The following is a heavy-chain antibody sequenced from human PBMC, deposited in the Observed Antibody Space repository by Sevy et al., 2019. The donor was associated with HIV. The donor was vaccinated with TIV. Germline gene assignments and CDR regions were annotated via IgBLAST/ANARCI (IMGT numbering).Heavy chain of an antibody. J-gene: IGHJ3*02. V-gene: IGHV3-11*01. Sequence: GGSLRLSCAASGFTFSDYYMSWIRQAPGKGLEWVSYISSSGSTIYYADSVKGRFTISRDNAKNSLYLQMNSLRAEDTAVYYCAREGYSSGWSHAFDIWGQWTMVTVSS. CDR1: GFTFSDYY. CDR2: ISSSGSTI. CDR3: AREGYSSGWSHAFDI. D-gene: IGHD6-19*01.